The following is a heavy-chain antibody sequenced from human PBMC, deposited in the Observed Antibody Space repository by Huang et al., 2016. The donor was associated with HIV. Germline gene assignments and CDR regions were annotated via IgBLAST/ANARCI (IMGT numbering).Heavy chain of an antibody. V-gene: IGHV3-30*02. J-gene: IGHJ4*02. CDR3: AQIPPLHANLATSGPGPVDY. Sequence: QVQLVESGGGVVQPGGSLRLSCAASGFTFATYGVPWVRQAPGKGLEWVAVIRSDATDKDYADSVKGRFTASRDNSKNTLFLHMNSLRPEDTALYYCAQIPPLHANLATSGPGPVDYWGQGTLVTVSS. CDR1: GFTFATYG. CDR2: IRSDATDK. D-gene: IGHD6-13*01.